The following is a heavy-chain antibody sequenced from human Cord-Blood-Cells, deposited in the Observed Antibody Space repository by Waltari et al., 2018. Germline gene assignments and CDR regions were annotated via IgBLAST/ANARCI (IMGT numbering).Heavy chain of an antibody. Sequence: QVQLQQWGAGLLKPSETLSLTCAVYGGSFSGYYWSWIRQPPGKGLEWIGEINHSGSTNYNPSPKGRVTISVYPSKNQFSLKLSSVTAADTAVYYCATRYSGSYYAFDIWGQGTMVTVSS. CDR2: INHSGST. V-gene: IGHV4-34*01. J-gene: IGHJ3*02. CDR3: ATRYSGSYYAFDI. D-gene: IGHD1-26*01. CDR1: GGSFSGYY.